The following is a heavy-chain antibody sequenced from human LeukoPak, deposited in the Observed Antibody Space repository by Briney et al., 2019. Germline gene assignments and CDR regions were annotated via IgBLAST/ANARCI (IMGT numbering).Heavy chain of an antibody. D-gene: IGHD1-14*01. V-gene: IGHV3-48*03. CDR1: GFTFSSYE. J-gene: IGHJ4*02. CDR2: ISSSGSTI. Sequence: GGSLTLSCAASGFTFSSYEMNWVRQAPGKGLEWVSYISSSGSTIYYADSVKGRFTISRDNAKNSLFLQMNSLRAEDTAVYYCARDGDRLYEVYDYWGQGTLVTVSS. CDR3: ARDGDRLYEVYDY.